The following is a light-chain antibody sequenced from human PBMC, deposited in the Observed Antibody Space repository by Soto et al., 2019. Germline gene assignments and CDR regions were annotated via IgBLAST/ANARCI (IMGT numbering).Light chain of an antibody. CDR1: SSDVGGHNY. Sequence: ALTQPRSVSASPGQSVTISCTGTSSDVGGHNYVSWYQQHPGKAPKLMISSVNKRPSGIPDRFSGSKSGNTASLTISGLQPEDEADYYCCSYAGSYTYVFGTGTKLTVL. V-gene: IGLV2-11*01. CDR2: SVN. J-gene: IGLJ1*01. CDR3: CSYAGSYTYV.